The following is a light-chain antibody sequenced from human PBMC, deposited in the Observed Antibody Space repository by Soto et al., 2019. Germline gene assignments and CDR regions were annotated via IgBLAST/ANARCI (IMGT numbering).Light chain of an antibody. CDR1: SSDVGGYNY. Sequence: QSVLTQPASVSGSPGQSITISCTGTSSDVGGYNYVSWYQHHPGKAPKLMIYDVSNRPSGVSNRFSGSKSGNTASLTISGRQAEDEHDYYCCSYTTSNTRQLVFATGPKVXVL. CDR2: DVS. J-gene: IGLJ1*01. CDR3: CSYTTSNTRQLV. V-gene: IGLV2-14*03.